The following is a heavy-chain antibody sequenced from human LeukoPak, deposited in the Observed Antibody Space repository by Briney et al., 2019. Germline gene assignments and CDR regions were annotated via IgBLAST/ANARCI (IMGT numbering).Heavy chain of an antibody. Sequence: GGSLRLSCAASGFTFSSYAMSWVRQAPGKGLEWVSAISGSGGSTYYADSVKGRFTISRDNSKDTLYLQMNSLRAEDTAVYYCAKDHRTSRVYYYYYMDVWGKGTTVTVSS. CDR2: ISGSGGST. J-gene: IGHJ6*03. CDR1: GFTFSSYA. V-gene: IGHV3-23*01. D-gene: IGHD5-24*01. CDR3: AKDHRTSRVYYYYYMDV.